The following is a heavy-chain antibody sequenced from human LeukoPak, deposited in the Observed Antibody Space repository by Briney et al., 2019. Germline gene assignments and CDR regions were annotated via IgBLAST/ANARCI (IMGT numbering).Heavy chain of an antibody. CDR2: ISSSSSYI. CDR3: ATDRGDYSLDY. D-gene: IGHD4-17*01. CDR1: GFTFSSYA. V-gene: IGHV3-21*01. J-gene: IGHJ4*02. Sequence: PGGSLRLSCAASGFTFSSYAMSWVRQAPGKGLEWVSSISSSSSYIYYADSVKGRFTISRDNAKNSLYLQMNSLRAEDTAVYYCATDRGDYSLDYWGQGTLVTVSS.